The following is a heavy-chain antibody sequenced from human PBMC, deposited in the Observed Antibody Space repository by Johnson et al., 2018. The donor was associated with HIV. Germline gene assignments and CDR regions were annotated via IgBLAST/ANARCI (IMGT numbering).Heavy chain of an antibody. J-gene: IGHJ3*02. CDR2: ISYDGSNK. V-gene: IGHV3-30*18. D-gene: IGHD2/OR15-2a*01. CDR3: AKSLFSISWPYDAFDM. Sequence: QVQLVESGGGLVQPGGSLRLSCAASGFTFSSYAMHWVRQAPGKGLEWVAVISYDGSNKYYADSVKGRFTISRDNSKNTLYLQMNSLRAEDTAVYYCAKSLFSISWPYDAFDMWGQGTMVTVS. CDR1: GFTFSSYA.